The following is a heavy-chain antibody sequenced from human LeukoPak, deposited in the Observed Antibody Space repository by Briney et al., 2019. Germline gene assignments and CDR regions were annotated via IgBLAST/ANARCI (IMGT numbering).Heavy chain of an antibody. CDR3: AKSTGGSCYSGSGY. J-gene: IGHJ4*02. CDR1: GFTFSSYA. D-gene: IGHD2-15*01. CDR2: INDGGDST. Sequence: GGSLRLSCAASGFTFSSYAMSWVRQAPGKGLDWVSVINDGGDSTYYAGSVKGRFTISRDNSKNTLYLQMNSLRAEDTAVYYCAKSTGGSCYSGSGYWGQGTLVTVSS. V-gene: IGHV3-23*01.